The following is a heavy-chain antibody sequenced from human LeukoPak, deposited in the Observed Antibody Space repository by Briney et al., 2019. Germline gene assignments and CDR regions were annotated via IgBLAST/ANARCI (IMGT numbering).Heavy chain of an antibody. J-gene: IGHJ4*02. Sequence: PGGSLRLSCMASGFTFTSYGMNWVRQAPGKGLEWVSSISSSSNHIYYADSVRRRFTISRDNAKNSLYLQMNSLRAEDTAVYYCVRAYCSSTRCDYYFDSWGQGTLVTVSS. CDR2: ISSSSNHI. D-gene: IGHD2-2*01. V-gene: IGHV3-21*01. CDR1: GFTFTSYG. CDR3: VRAYCSSTRCDYYFDS.